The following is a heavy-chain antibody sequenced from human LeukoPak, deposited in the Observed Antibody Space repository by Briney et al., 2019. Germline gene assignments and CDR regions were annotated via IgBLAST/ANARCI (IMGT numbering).Heavy chain of an antibody. CDR3: ARGGRAAAGAFDI. J-gene: IGHJ3*02. CDR1: GGSISSGGYY. CDR2: IYHGGST. V-gene: IGHV4-30-2*01. D-gene: IGHD6-13*01. Sequence: SETLSLTCTVSGGSISSGGYYWSWIRQPPGKGLEWIGYIYHGGSTYYNPSLKSRVTMSVDRSRNQFSLKLSSVTAADTAVYYCARGGRAAAGAFDIWGQGTMVTVSS.